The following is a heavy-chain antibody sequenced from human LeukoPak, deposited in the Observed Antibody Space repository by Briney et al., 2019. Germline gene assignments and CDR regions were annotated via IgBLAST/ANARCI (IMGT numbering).Heavy chain of an antibody. J-gene: IGHJ4*02. CDR2: INPNSGGT. V-gene: IGHV1-2*02. D-gene: IGHD6-13*01. Sequence: GASVKVSCKTSGYSFTGYYIHWVRQAPGQGLEWMGWINPNSGGTNYAQKFQGRVTMTRDTSINTAYMELSSLRSGDTAVYYCARGLTYSSSWYFDYWGQGTLVTVSS. CDR3: ARGLTYSSSWYFDY. CDR1: GYSFTGYY.